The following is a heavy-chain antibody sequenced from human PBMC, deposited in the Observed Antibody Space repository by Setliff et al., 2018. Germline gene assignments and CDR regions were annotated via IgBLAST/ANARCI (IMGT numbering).Heavy chain of an antibody. V-gene: IGHV4-61*02. D-gene: IGHD2-15*01. J-gene: IGHJ4*02. CDR1: GGSISSGSYY. CDR3: ARGGGGKPFDY. Sequence: SETLSLTCTVSGGSISSGSYYWNWIRQPAGKGLEWIGRIYTSGNTNYNPSLKSRVTISVDTSKNQFSLKLSSVTAADTAVYYCARGGGGKPFDYWGQGTLVNVS. CDR2: IYTSGNT.